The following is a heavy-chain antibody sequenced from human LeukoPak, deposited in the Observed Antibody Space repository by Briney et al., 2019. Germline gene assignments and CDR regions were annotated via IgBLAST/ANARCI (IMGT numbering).Heavy chain of an antibody. J-gene: IGHJ4*02. CDR2: ISAYNGNT. CDR1: GYTFTSYG. CDR3: ARGRDDFWSGYYAD. Sequence: ASVKVSCKASGYTFTSYGISWVRQAPGQGLEWMGWISAYNGNTNYAQKLQGRVTLTTDTSTSTAYMELRSLRSDDTAVYYCARGRDDFWSGYYADWGQGTLVTVSS. V-gene: IGHV1-18*01. D-gene: IGHD3-3*01.